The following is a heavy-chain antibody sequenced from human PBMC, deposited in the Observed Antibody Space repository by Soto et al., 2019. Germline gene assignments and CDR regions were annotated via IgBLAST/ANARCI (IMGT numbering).Heavy chain of an antibody. V-gene: IGHV3-21*01. CDR2: ISSSSSYI. D-gene: IGHD3-10*01. J-gene: IGHJ5*02. CDR3: ARALVRGRDWFDP. Sequence: GGSLTLSCAASGFTFSSYSMNWVRQAPGKGLEWVSSISSSSSYIYYADSVKGRFTISRDNAKNSLYLQMNSLRAEDTAVYYCARALVRGRDWFDPWGQGTLVTVSS. CDR1: GFTFSSYS.